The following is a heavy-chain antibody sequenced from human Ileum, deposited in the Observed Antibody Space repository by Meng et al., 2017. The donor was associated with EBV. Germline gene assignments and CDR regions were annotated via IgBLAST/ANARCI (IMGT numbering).Heavy chain of an antibody. J-gene: IGHJ4*02. CDR1: GGSVSSGGNY. Sequence: QVPLAGAGPGLVKPSETLSIPCSVSGGSVSSGGNYWSWIRQPPGKGLEWIGYIYNSGSTNYNPSLKSRVTISVDTSKNQFSLKLSSVTAADTAVYYCARDGYSSGSDWGQGTLVTVSS. CDR2: IYNSGST. CDR3: ARDGYSSGSD. D-gene: IGHD6-19*01. V-gene: IGHV4-61*08.